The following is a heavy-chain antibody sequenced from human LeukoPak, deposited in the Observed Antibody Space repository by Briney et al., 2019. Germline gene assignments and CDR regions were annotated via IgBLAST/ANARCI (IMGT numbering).Heavy chain of an antibody. CDR3: TKKYSTGLDP. D-gene: IGHD1-26*01. J-gene: IGHJ5*02. CDR1: GFTFSRYA. Sequence: GGSLRLSCAASGFTFSRYAMSWVRQAPGKGLEWVSDISGSGGSTYYADSVKGRFTISRDNSKSTLYLQMNSLRAQGTAVYYYTKKYSTGLDPWGEGTLVSVPS. CDR2: ISGSGGST. V-gene: IGHV3-23*01.